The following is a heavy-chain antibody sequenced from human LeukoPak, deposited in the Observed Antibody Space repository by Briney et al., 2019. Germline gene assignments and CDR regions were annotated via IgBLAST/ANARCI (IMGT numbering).Heavy chain of an antibody. Sequence: KPSETLSLTCTVSGGSISSSSYYWGWIRQPPGKGLEWIGSIYYSGSTYYNPSLKSRVTISVDTSKNQFSLKLSSVTAADTAVYYCARGSTVTTGGGYFDYWGQGTLVTVSS. CDR2: IYYSGST. V-gene: IGHV4-39*07. CDR1: GGSISSSSYY. D-gene: IGHD4-17*01. CDR3: ARGSTVTTGGGYFDY. J-gene: IGHJ4*02.